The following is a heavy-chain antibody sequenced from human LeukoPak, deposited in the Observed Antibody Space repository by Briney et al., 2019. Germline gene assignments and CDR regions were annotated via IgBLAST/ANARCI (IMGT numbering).Heavy chain of an antibody. Sequence: GGSLRLSCAASGFTFSSYGMHWVRQAPGKGLEWVAVISYDGSNKYYADSVKGRFTTSRDNSKNTLYLQMNSLRAEDTAVYYCAKIAVAGVWGQGTLVTVSS. D-gene: IGHD6-19*01. CDR3: AKIAVAGV. CDR2: ISYDGSNK. CDR1: GFTFSSYG. J-gene: IGHJ4*02. V-gene: IGHV3-30*18.